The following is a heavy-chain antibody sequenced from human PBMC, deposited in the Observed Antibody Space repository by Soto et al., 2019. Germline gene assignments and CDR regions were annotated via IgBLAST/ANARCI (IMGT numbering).Heavy chain of an antibody. CDR2: ISYDGSNK. CDR3: ARDPREWELRLVSGIDY. D-gene: IGHD1-26*01. CDR1: GFTFISYA. V-gene: IGHV3-30-3*01. J-gene: IGHJ4*02. Sequence: PGGSLRLSCAASGFTFISYAMHWVRQAPGKGLEWVAVISYDGSNKYYADSVKGRFTISRDNSKNTLYLQMNSLRAEDTAVYYCARDPREWELRLVSGIDYWGQGTLVTVSS.